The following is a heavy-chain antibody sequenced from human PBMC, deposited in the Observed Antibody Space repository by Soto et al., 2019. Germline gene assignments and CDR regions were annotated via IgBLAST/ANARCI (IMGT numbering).Heavy chain of an antibody. J-gene: IGHJ3*02. CDR1: DGYFSTYY. Sequence: QVQQHQWGAGLLKPSETLSLTCAVDDGYFSTYYWNWIRQSPGKGLEWIGKINYSGSNNYNPSLKSRGTISIDMSKSQVSLKLTSLTAADTAVYFCARGGSSDWQVAFDIWGQGTTVTVSS. D-gene: IGHD6-19*01. CDR3: ARGGSSDWQVAFDI. CDR2: INYSGSN. V-gene: IGHV4-34*01.